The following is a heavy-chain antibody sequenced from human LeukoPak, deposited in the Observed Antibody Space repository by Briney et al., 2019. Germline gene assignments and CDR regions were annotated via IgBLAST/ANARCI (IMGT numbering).Heavy chain of an antibody. J-gene: IGHJ4*02. Sequence: SQTLSLTCTTSGVSVSSDSVAGDWIRQSPSRGLEWLGRTFYRSRWSSEYALSVKGRITFNSDTSKNQISLHLNSVTSEDTAVYYCARGRGSMYGDYAFPSWGQGILVTVSS. V-gene: IGHV6-1*01. CDR1: GVSVSSDSVA. D-gene: IGHD4-17*01. CDR3: ARGRGSMYGDYAFPS. CDR2: TFYRSRWSS.